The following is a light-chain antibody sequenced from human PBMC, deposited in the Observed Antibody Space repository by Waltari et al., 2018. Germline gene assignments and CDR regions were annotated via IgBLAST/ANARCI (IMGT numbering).Light chain of an antibody. CDR1: SGSIASNY. CDR3: QSYDSSSPHVV. CDR2: GDN. V-gene: IGLV6-57*03. J-gene: IGLJ2*01. Sequence: NFMLTQPHSVSESPGKTVTISCTRSSGSIASNYVQWFRQRPGSAPTTVFSGDNQRPSGVPDRFSGSVDSSSNAASLTVSGLKPEDEADYYCQSYDSSSPHVVFGGGTKLTVL.